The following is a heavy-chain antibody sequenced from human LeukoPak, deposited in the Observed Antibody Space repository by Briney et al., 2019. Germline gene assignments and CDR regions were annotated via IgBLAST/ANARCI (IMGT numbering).Heavy chain of an antibody. CDR3: ARRAGAYSHPYDY. Sequence: TGGSLRLSCAASRFTFSNYAMSWVRQAPGKGLEWVSAITGNGDYTDYADSVKGRFTISRDNSKNTAYLQMNSLRSEDTAVYYCARRAGAYSHPYDYWGQGTLVTVSS. J-gene: IGHJ4*02. V-gene: IGHV3-23*01. D-gene: IGHD4/OR15-4a*01. CDR2: ITGNGDYT. CDR1: RFTFSNYA.